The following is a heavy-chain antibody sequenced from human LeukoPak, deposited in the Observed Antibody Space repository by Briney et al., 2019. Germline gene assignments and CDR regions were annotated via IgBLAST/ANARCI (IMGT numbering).Heavy chain of an antibody. CDR1: GFTFDDYA. Sequence: GGSLRLPCAASGFTFDDYAMHWVRQAPGKGLEWVSLISWDGGSTYYADSVKGRFTISRDNSKNSLYLQMNSLRAEDTALYYCAKDIHPYYYDSSGYYYDYWGQGTLVTVSS. CDR3: AKDIHPYYYDSSGYYYDY. D-gene: IGHD3-22*01. V-gene: IGHV3-43D*03. J-gene: IGHJ4*02. CDR2: ISWDGGST.